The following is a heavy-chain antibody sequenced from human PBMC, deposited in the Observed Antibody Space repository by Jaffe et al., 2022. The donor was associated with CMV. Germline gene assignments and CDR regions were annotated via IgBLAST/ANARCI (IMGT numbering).Heavy chain of an antibody. D-gene: IGHD4-17*01. V-gene: IGHV4-34*01. J-gene: IGHJ6*03. Sequence: QVQLQQWGAGLLKPSETLSLTCAVYGGSFSGYYWSWIRQPPGKGLEWIGEINHSGSTNYNPSLKSRVTISVDTSKNQFSLKLSSVTAADTAVYYCARGSSGYGDYFPGYYYYMDVWGKGTTVTVSS. CDR3: ARGSSGYGDYFPGYYYYMDV. CDR2: INHSGST. CDR1: GGSFSGYY.